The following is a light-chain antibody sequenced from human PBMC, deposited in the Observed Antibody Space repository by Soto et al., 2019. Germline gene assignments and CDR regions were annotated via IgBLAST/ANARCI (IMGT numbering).Light chain of an antibody. J-gene: IGKJ4*01. V-gene: IGKV1-39*01. CDR2: AAS. CDR3: QQSYRTPRT. Sequence: DIQMTKSPSSLSASVGDRVTIICRASHSISTYLNWYQQKPGKAPKLLIYAASSLQTGVPSRFSGSGSGTDFTLTISSLQPEDFATYYCQQSYRTPRTFGGGTKVEIK. CDR1: HSISTY.